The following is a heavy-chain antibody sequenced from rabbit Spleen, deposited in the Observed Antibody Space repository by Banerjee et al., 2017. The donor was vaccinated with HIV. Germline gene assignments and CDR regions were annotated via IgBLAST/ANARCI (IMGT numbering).Heavy chain of an antibody. CDR1: GFDFNNYY. V-gene: IGHV1S7*01. CDR2: IDPVFGIT. J-gene: IGHJ4*01. CDR3: ARDGAGGSYFAL. Sequence: QLVESGGGLVQPGGSLKLSCKASGFDFNNYYIQWVRQAPGKGLEWIGYIDPVFGITYYANWVNGRFSISRENAQNTVFLQMTSLTAADTATYFCARDGAGGSYFALWGPGTLVTVS. D-gene: IGHD8-1*01.